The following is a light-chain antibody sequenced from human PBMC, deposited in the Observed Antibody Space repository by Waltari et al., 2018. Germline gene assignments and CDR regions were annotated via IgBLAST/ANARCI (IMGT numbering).Light chain of an antibody. V-gene: IGLV1-40*01. CDR1: SSNIGAGYD. Sequence: QSVLTQPPSVSGAPGQRVTISCTGSSSNIGAGYDVHWYQQLPGTAPKLLIYGNSIRPSGVPDRCAGSKSGTAASRAITGLQAEDEAHYYCQSYDSSLSGWVFGGGTKLTVL. CDR3: QSYDSSLSGWV. J-gene: IGLJ3*02. CDR2: GNS.